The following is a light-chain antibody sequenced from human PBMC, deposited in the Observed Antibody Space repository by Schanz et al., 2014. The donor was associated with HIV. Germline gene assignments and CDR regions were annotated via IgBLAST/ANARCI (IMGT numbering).Light chain of an antibody. CDR3: GSYKSTSAPWV. Sequence: QSVLTQPASVSGSPGQSITISCTGTSSDVGGHNYPPLYQQPPGKAPRLLVFDVSNRPSGVSWRFSGSKSGNTASLTISGLQADDEADYYCGSYKSTSAPWVFGGGTKLTVL. CDR1: SSDVGGHNY. CDR2: DVS. J-gene: IGLJ3*02. V-gene: IGLV2-14*03.